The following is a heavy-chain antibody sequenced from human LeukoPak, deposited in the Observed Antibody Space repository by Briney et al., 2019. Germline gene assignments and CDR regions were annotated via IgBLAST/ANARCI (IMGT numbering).Heavy chain of an antibody. Sequence: TGGSLRLSCAASGFTVSSNYMSWVRQAPGKGLEWVSVIYSGGSTYYADSVKGRFTISRDNAKNSLYLQMNSLRAEDTAVYYCARAADYYDSSGYSDAFDIWGQGTMVTVSS. D-gene: IGHD3-22*01. J-gene: IGHJ3*02. V-gene: IGHV3-53*01. CDR3: ARAADYYDSSGYSDAFDI. CDR1: GFTVSSNY. CDR2: IYSGGST.